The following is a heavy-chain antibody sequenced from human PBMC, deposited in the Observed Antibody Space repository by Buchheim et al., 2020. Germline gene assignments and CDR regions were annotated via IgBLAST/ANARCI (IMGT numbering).Heavy chain of an antibody. CDR2: IYYSGST. V-gene: IGHV4-61*01. CDR3: ARQKLGYCSSTSCYTNMYNWFDP. D-gene: IGHD2-2*02. J-gene: IGHJ5*02. Sequence: QVQLQESGPGLVKPSETLSLTCTVSGGSVSSGSYYWSWIRQPPGKGLEWIGYIYYSGSTNYNPSLKSRVTISVDTSKNQFSLKLSSVTAADTAVYYCARQKLGYCSSTSCYTNMYNWFDPWGQGTL. CDR1: GGSVSSGSYY.